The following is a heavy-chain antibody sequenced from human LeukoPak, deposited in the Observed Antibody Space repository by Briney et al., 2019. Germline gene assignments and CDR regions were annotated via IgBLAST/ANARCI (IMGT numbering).Heavy chain of an antibody. J-gene: IGHJ5*02. CDR2: IRSKAYGGTT. Sequence: GGSLRLSCTASGFTFGDYAMSWVRQAPGKGLEWVGFIRSKAYGGTTEYAASVKGRFTISRDDSKSIAYLQMNSLKTEDTAVYYCTRTKGYYDILTGVDIWFDPWGQGTLVTVSS. D-gene: IGHD3-9*01. CDR3: TRTKGYYDILTGVDIWFDP. V-gene: IGHV3-49*04. CDR1: GFTFGDYA.